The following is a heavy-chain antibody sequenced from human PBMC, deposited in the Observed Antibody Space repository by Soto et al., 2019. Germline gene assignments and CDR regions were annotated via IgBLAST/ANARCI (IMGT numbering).Heavy chain of an antibody. Sequence: PGGSLRLSCAASGFTFSTYAMTWVRQAPGKGLEWVSIISSSGDATYYLDSVKGRFTISRDNSRNTLHLQMNSLRAEDAAVYFCAKNGDFWSWGMDVWGHGTTVTVSS. CDR1: GFTFSTYA. J-gene: IGHJ6*02. CDR3: AKNGDFWSWGMDV. CDR2: ISSSGDAT. D-gene: IGHD3-3*01. V-gene: IGHV3-23*01.